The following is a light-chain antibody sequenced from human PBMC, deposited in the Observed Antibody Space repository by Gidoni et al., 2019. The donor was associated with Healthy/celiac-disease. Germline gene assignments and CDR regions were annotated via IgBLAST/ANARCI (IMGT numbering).Light chain of an antibody. J-gene: IGLJ3*02. CDR2: KDS. CDR3: QSADSSGTYRWV. Sequence: SYELTHPPSVSVSPGQTARITCSGDALPKQYAYWYQPKPGQAPVLVIYKDSERPPGIPERFSGASSGTTVTLTISGVQAEDEADYYCQSADSSGTYRWVFGGGTKLTVL. V-gene: IGLV3-25*03. CDR1: ALPKQY.